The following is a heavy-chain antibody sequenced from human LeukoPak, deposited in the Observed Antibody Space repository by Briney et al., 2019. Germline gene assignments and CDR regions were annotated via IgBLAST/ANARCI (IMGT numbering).Heavy chain of an antibody. V-gene: IGHV1-18*01. CDR2: ISAYNGNT. Sequence: GSSVKVSCKASGGTFSSYAISWVRQAPGQGLEWMGWISAYNGNTNYAQKLQGRVTMTTDTSTSTAYMELRSLRSDDTAVYYCARDVYPRWIVVVVAAPGNWFDPWGQGTLVTVSS. J-gene: IGHJ5*02. D-gene: IGHD2-15*01. CDR3: ARDVYPRWIVVVVAAPGNWFDP. CDR1: GGTFSSYA.